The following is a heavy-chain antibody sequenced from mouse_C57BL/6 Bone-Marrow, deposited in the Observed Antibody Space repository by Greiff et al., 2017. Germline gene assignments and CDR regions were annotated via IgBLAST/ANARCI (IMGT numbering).Heavy chain of an antibody. Sequence: VQLQQSGTDLVKPGASVKLSCTASGYTFSSYWMPWVRQRPGQGLEWIGIINPSDGGTNYTEKFTSTATLTADNSSSTAYMQLSSLTSEDSAVHACASWGRAGFAYWGQGTLVTVSA. CDR1: GYTFSSYW. D-gene: IGHD3-3*01. CDR3: ASWGRAGFAY. J-gene: IGHJ3*01. V-gene: IGHV1-53*01. CDR2: INPSDGGT.